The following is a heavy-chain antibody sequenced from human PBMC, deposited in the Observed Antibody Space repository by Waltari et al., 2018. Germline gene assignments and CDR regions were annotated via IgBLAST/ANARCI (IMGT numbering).Heavy chain of an antibody. CDR3: ARGGYYGYSAFDI. D-gene: IGHD4-17*01. Sequence: EVQLVESGGGLVQPGGSLRLSCAASGLPFSSYSKNRVRQAPGKGLEWVSYISSSSSTIYYADSVKGRFTISRDNAKNSLYLQMNSLRAEDTAVYYCARGGYYGYSAFDIWGQGTMVTVSS. CDR1: GLPFSSYS. CDR2: ISSSSSTI. V-gene: IGHV3-48*04. J-gene: IGHJ3*02.